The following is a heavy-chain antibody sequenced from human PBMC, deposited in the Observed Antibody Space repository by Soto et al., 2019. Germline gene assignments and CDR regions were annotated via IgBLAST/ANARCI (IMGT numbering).Heavy chain of an antibody. CDR3: VRWGEDRAVDI. J-gene: IGHJ3*02. D-gene: IGHD3-16*01. CDR2: IWYDGSEK. Sequence: QVQLEQFGGGVVQPGRSLRLSCAASGFTFSSHGMYWVRQAPGRALEWVAVIWYDGSEKYYADSVKGRFTISRDNSKNTLYLQMNSLRAEDTAVYYCVRWGEDRAVDIWGQGTKVTVSS. CDR1: GFTFSSHG. V-gene: IGHV3-33*01.